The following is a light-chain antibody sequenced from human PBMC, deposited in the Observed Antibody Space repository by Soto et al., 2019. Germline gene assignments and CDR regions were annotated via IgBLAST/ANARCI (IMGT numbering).Light chain of an antibody. J-gene: IGKJ2*01. Sequence: EIVLTQSPGTLSLSPGDRATISCRASQSVSSNYLAWYQQRAGQAPRLLIYGASSRATGIPDRFSGSGSGTDFTLTIIRLEPEDFAVYYCQQYGSSPPYTFGQGTKLEIK. CDR2: GAS. CDR1: QSVSSNY. CDR3: QQYGSSPPYT. V-gene: IGKV3-20*01.